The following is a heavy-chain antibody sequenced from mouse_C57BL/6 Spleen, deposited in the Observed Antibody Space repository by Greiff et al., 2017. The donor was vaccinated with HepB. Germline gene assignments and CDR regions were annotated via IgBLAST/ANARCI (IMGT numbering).Heavy chain of an antibody. CDR2: IYPGDGDT. J-gene: IGHJ4*01. D-gene: IGHD2-3*01. CDR1: GYAFSSYW. Sequence: VQLQQSGAELVKPGASVKISCKASGYAFSSYWMNWVKQRPGKGLEWIGQIYPGDGDTNYNGKFKGKATLTADKSSSTAYMQLSSLTSEDSAVYFCARSGDGYYEAMDYWGQGTSVTVSS. CDR3: ARSGDGYYEAMDY. V-gene: IGHV1-80*01.